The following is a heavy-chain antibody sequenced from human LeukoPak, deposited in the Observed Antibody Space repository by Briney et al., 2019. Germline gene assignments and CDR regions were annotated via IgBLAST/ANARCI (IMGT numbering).Heavy chain of an antibody. V-gene: IGHV3-7*01. CDR2: IKQDGSEK. Sequence: GGSLRLSCAASGFTFSSYWMNWVRQAPGKGLEWVANIKQDGSEKDYVDSVKGRFTISRDNAKNSLYLQMNSLRAEDTAVYYCARDRGGSYSAIDYWGQGTLVTVSS. CDR1: GFTFSSYW. J-gene: IGHJ4*02. CDR3: ARDRGGSYSAIDY. D-gene: IGHD1-26*01.